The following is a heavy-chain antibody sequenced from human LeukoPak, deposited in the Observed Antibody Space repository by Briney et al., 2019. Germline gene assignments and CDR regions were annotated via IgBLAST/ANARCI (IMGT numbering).Heavy chain of an antibody. J-gene: IGHJ3*02. CDR1: GFTFDNYA. V-gene: IGHV3-23*01. CDR2: ISGSDYTT. D-gene: IGHD2-21*02. Sequence: GGPLRLSCAASGFTFDNYAMTWVRQAPGRGLEWISTISGSDYTTYYADSVKGRFTISRDNAKNSLYLQMNSLRAEDTAVYYCASCGGDCYTTNPPDAFDIWGQGAMVTVSS. CDR3: ASCGGDCYTTNPPDAFDI.